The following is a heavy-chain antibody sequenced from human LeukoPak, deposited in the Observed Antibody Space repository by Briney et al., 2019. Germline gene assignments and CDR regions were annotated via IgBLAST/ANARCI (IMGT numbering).Heavy chain of an antibody. V-gene: IGHV4-34*01. CDR2: INHSGST. CDR1: GGSFSGYY. CDR3: ARDSGGYDRWFAP. D-gene: IGHD1-26*01. J-gene: IGHJ5*02. Sequence: SETLSLTRAVYGGSFSGYYWSWIRQPPGKGLAWIAEINHSGSTNYNPSLKSRVTISLDTSKNQFSLKLSSVTAADTAVYYCARDSGGYDRWFAPWGQGTLVTVSS.